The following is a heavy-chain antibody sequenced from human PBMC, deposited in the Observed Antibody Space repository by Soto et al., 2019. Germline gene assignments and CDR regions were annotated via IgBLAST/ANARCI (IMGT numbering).Heavy chain of an antibody. CDR2: IIPFFGTA. J-gene: IGHJ4*02. D-gene: IGHD4-17*01. Sequence: QVQLVQSGAEVKKTGSSVRVSCTASGGTFSTFGFSWVRQAPGQGLEWVGGIIPFFGTANYAQKFQDRVTITADEFSNTVYMDLRSLRSEDTAKDYCASTPPMESGDKYYYDFWGQGALVTVSS. CDR3: ASTPPMESGDKYYYDF. CDR1: GGTFSTFG. V-gene: IGHV1-69*01.